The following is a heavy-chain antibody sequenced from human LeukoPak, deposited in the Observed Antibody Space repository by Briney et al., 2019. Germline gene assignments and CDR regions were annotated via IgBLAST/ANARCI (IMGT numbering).Heavy chain of an antibody. D-gene: IGHD2-2*01. J-gene: IGHJ4*02. Sequence: ASVKVSCKASGYTLTDYLIHWVRQAPGQGPECMGWIIPKGGGTKYAQKFQDRVTMTRDTSINTAYMELSGLRPDDTAVYYCARVPRPRDPTSSAAHQPFDYWGQGTLVIVSS. V-gene: IGHV1-2*02. CDR1: GYTLTDYL. CDR2: IIPKGGGT. CDR3: ARVPRPRDPTSSAAHQPFDY.